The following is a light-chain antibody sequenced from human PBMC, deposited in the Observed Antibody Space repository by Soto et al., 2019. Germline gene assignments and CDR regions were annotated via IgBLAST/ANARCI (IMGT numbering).Light chain of an antibody. CDR3: QQYHNWRT. CDR1: QSVSSN. J-gene: IGKJ1*01. CDR2: GAS. Sequence: EIVMTQSPATLSVSPGERATLSCRASQSVSSNLGWYQQKPGQAPRLLIHGASTRAAGIPARFSGSGSGIEFTLTISSLQSEDFAVYYCQQYHNWRTFGQGTKVEIK. V-gene: IGKV3-15*01.